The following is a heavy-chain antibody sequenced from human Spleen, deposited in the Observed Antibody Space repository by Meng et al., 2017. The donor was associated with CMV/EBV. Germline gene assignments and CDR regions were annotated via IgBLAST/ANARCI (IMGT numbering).Heavy chain of an antibody. CDR3: ARVYDF. Sequence: GGSLRLSCAGSTFTFTASSMNWFRQAPGKGLEWVSYISSSSSTIYYADSVKGRFTISRDNAKNSLYLQMNSPRAEDTAVYYCARVYDFWSQGTLVTVSS. CDR2: ISSSSSTI. J-gene: IGHJ4*02. V-gene: IGHV3-48*04. D-gene: IGHD3-3*01. CDR1: TFTFTASS.